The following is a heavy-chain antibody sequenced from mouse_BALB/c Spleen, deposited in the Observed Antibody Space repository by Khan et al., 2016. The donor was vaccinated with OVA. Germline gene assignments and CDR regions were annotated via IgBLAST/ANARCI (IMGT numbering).Heavy chain of an antibody. V-gene: IGHV1-7*01. CDR1: GYTFTSYW. CDR2: INPSTGYT. Sequence: VQLQQSGAELAKPGASVKMSCKASGYTFTSYWMHWVKQRPGQGLEWIGYINPSTGYTEYNQRFKDKATLTADKSSSTAYMQLSSLTSEGSAVYYCANHGSSSAWLTYWGQGTLVTVSA. J-gene: IGHJ3*01. CDR3: ANHGSSSAWLTY. D-gene: IGHD1-1*01.